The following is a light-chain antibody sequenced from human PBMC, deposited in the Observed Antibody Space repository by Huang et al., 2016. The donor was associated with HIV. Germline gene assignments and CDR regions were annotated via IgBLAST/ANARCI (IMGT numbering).Light chain of an antibody. Sequence: AIRMTQSPSSLSASTGDRVTITCRARQGISSYLAWYQQKPGKAPNLLISGASTLQSGGPLCFSGSGFGTDFTLTIDGLQSEDRGTYHCQQDYIYPHAFGQGTKLEI. CDR2: GAS. V-gene: IGKV1-8*01. CDR1: QGISSY. CDR3: QQDYIYPHA. J-gene: IGKJ2*01.